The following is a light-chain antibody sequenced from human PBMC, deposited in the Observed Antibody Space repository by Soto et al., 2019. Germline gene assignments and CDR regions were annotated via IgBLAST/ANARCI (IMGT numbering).Light chain of an antibody. Sequence: EIVMTQSPATLAVSPGERATLSYRASQSVSSNLAWYQQKPGQAPRLLIYGASTRATGTPATFSGRGSGTELTLTISSLQSEDFAVYYCQQYNNWPPWTFGQGTKVEIK. CDR3: QQYNNWPPWT. J-gene: IGKJ1*01. V-gene: IGKV3-15*01. CDR1: QSVSSN. CDR2: GAS.